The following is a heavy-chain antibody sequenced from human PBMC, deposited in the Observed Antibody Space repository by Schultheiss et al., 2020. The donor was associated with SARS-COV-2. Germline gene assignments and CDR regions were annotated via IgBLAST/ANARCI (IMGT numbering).Heavy chain of an antibody. V-gene: IGHV3-23*01. CDR3: ARAVGDCTYDY. Sequence: GGSLRLSCAASGFTFSSYAMHWVRQPPGKGLEWVSAISGSGDSTYYADSVKGRFTISRDNSKNTLYLQMNSLRAGDTAVYYCARAVGDCTYDYWGQGTLVTVSS. D-gene: IGHD2-21*02. J-gene: IGHJ4*02. CDR1: GFTFSSYA. CDR2: ISGSGDST.